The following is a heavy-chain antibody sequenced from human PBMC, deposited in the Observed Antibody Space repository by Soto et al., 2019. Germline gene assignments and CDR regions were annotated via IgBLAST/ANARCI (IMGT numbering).Heavy chain of an antibody. CDR2: IHYNGRT. V-gene: IGHV4-59*02. CDR1: GASVTDYY. D-gene: IGHD4-17*01. J-gene: IGHJ4*02. Sequence: SETLSLTCSVSGASVTDYYWTWIRLTPKRELQWIGFIHYNGRTDSSPSLKSRVTISVDTSKNQFSLKLSSVTAADTAVYYCARRYGASFDYWGQGTLVTVSS. CDR3: ARRYGASFDY.